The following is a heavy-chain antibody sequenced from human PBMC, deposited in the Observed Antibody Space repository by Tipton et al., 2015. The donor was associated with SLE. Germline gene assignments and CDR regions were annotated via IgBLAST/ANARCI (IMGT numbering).Heavy chain of an antibody. CDR1: GVSITSGGYY. CDR2: VYFNVRM. J-gene: IGHJ3*01. V-gene: IGHV4-31*03. CDR3: ARAGGNSLALHV. Sequence: TLSLTCNVSGVSITSGGYYWTWIRQRPGTGPERIGTVYFNVRMYYNPSLKSRMTMSLDTSKNQLSLKLSSMTAADTAVYFCARAGGNSLALHVWGQGTMVTVSS. D-gene: IGHD4-23*01.